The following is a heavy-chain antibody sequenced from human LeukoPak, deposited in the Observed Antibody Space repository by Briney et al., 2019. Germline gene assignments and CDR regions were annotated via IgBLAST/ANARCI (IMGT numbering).Heavy chain of an antibody. Sequence: GGSLRLSCAVSGLTFSSSWMGWVRQAPGMGLEWVASIDPDGNKKYSADSVKGRFTISRDNAENSLYLQMNSLRVEDTAFYYCARDLAYSRLDYWGQGMLVTVSS. CDR1: GLTFSSSW. D-gene: IGHD5-18*01. CDR3: ARDLAYSRLDY. J-gene: IGHJ4*02. CDR2: IDPDGNKK. V-gene: IGHV3-7*01.